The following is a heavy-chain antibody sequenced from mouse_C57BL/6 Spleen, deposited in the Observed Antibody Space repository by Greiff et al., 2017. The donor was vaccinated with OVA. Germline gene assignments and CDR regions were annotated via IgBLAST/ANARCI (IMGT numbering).Heavy chain of an antibody. CDR1: GFTFSDYG. CDR2: ISSGSSTI. V-gene: IGHV5-17*01. J-gene: IGHJ1*03. CDR3: ARFLTGTGDWYFDV. Sequence: EVHLVESGGGLVKPGGSLKLSCAASGFTFSDYGMHWVRQAPEKGLEWVAYISSGSSTIYYADTVKGRFTISRDNAKNTLFLQMTSLRSEDTAMYYCARFLTGTGDWYFDVWGTGTTVTVSS. D-gene: IGHD4-1*01.